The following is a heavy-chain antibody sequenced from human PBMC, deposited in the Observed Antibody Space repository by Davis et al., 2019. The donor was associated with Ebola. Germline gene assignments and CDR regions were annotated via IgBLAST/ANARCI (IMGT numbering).Heavy chain of an antibody. CDR1: GFTFSSYA. CDR3: AKVATTLYSYGPKRVDY. D-gene: IGHD5-18*01. CDR2: ISGSGGST. Sequence: PGGSLRLSCAASGFTFSSYAMSWVRQAPGKGLEWVSAISGSGGSTYYADSVKGRFTISRDNSKNTLYLQMNSLRAEDTAVYYCAKVATTLYSYGPKRVDYWGQGTLVTVSS. J-gene: IGHJ4*02. V-gene: IGHV3-23*01.